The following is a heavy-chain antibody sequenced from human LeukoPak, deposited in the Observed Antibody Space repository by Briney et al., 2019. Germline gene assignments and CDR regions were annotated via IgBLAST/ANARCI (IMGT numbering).Heavy chain of an antibody. CDR3: AKHPGGFTGIVNYYYMDV. D-gene: IGHD3-16*02. CDR2: ISFDENNK. Sequence: PGGSLRLSCAASGFTFSSYAMHWVRQAPGKGLEWVAIISFDENNKYYADSVKGRFTISRDNSKNTLYLQMNSLRLEDTAVYYCAKHPGGFTGIVNYYYMDVWGEGTTVTVSS. V-gene: IGHV3-30*18. CDR1: GFTFSSYA. J-gene: IGHJ6*03.